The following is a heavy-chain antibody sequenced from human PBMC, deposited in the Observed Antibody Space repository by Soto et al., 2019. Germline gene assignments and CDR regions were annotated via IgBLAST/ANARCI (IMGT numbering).Heavy chain of an antibody. V-gene: IGHV4-4*02. J-gene: IGHJ4*02. CDR1: SASIISSGTW. Sequence: QVQLQESGPGLLKPSGTLSLTCAVSSASIISSGTWWSWVRQPPGKGLEWIGEIYYSGSTNYNPSLKSRVTISVDKSKNHFSLKLNYVTAAETAVYYCAGGRGFDFWGQGALVTVSS. D-gene: IGHD3-16*01. CDR3: AGGRGFDF. CDR2: IYYSGST.